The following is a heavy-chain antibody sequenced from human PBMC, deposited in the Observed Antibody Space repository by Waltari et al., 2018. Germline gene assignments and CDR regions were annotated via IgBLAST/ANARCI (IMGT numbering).Heavy chain of an antibody. CDR1: GGSISSYY. CDR3: ARKRGGPNPRYYYGMDV. D-gene: IGHD3-10*01. Sequence: QVQLQESGPGLVKPSETLSLTCTVSGGSISSYYWSWIRQPPGKGLEWIGYIYYSGCTNYNPSLKSRVTISVDTSKNQFSLKLSSVTAADTAVYYCARKRGGPNPRYYYGMDVWGQGTTVTVSS. V-gene: IGHV4-59*01. J-gene: IGHJ6*02. CDR2: IYYSGCT.